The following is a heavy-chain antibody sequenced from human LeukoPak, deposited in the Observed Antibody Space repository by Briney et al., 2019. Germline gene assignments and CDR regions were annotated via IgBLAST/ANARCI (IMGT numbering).Heavy chain of an antibody. Sequence: NPSETLSLTCTVSGGSISSSSYYWGWIRQPPGKGLEWIGSIYYSGSTYYNPSLKSRVTISVDTSKNQFSLKLSSVTAADTAVYYCARVSGNIQLWYYFDYWGQGTLVTVSS. CDR3: ARVSGNIQLWYYFDY. CDR2: IYYSGST. CDR1: GGSISSSSYY. J-gene: IGHJ4*02. V-gene: IGHV4-39*07. D-gene: IGHD5-18*01.